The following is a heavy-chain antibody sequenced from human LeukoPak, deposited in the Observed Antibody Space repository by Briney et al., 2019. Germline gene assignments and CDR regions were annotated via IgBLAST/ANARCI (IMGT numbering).Heavy chain of an antibody. J-gene: IGHJ5*02. V-gene: IGHV1-2*06. CDR3: ARQIVVEVGWFDP. Sequence: GASVKVSCKASGYTFTGYYMHWVRQAPGQGLEWMGRINPNSGGTNYAQKFQGRVTMTGDTSISTAYMELSRLRSDDTAVYYCARQIVVEVGWFDPWGQGTLVTVSS. CDR2: INPNSGGT. D-gene: IGHD3-22*01. CDR1: GYTFTGYY.